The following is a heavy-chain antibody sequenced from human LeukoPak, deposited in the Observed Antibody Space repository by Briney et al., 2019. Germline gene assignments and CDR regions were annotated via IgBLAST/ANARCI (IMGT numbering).Heavy chain of an antibody. CDR2: IYTSGST. D-gene: IGHD6-13*01. CDR3: ARVGSSSWYNYYYYYMDV. CDR1: GGYISSGSYY. J-gene: IGHJ6*03. Sequence: PSETLSLTCTVSGGYISSGSYYWSWIRQPAGKGLEWIGRIYTSGSTNYNPSLKSRVTISVDTSKNQFSLKLSSVTAADTAVCYCARVGSSSWYNYYYYYMDVWGKGTTVTVSS. V-gene: IGHV4-61*02.